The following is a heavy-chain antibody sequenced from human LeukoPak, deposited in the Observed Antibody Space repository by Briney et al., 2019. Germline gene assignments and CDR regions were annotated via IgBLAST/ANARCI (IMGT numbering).Heavy chain of an antibody. J-gene: IGHJ4*02. CDR2: INHSGST. D-gene: IGHD3-22*01. Sequence: PSETLSLTGAVYGGSFSGYYWSWIRQPPGKGLEWIGEINHSGSTNYNPSLKSRVTISVDTSKNQFSLKLSSVTAADTAVYYCARVGEGYYDSSGYYSKGYWGQGTLVTVSS. CDR1: GGSFSGYY. V-gene: IGHV4-34*01. CDR3: ARVGEGYYDSSGYYSKGY.